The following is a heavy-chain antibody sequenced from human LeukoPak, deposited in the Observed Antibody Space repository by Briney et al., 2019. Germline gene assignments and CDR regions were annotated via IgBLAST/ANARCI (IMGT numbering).Heavy chain of an antibody. CDR3: ARELDGYNSKPLDY. Sequence: SQTLSLTCAISGDSVSTNSVAWNWIRQSPSRGLEWLGSTYYRSKWYNGYAGSVKSRITINPDTSKNQFSLQLKSVTPEDTAVYYCARELDGYNSKPLDYWGQGTLVTVSS. J-gene: IGHJ4*02. D-gene: IGHD5-24*01. CDR1: GDSVSTNSVA. V-gene: IGHV6-1*01. CDR2: TYYRSKWYN.